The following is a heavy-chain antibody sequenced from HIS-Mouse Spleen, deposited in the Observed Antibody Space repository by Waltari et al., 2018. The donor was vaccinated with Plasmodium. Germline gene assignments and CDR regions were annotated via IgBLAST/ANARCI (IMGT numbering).Heavy chain of an antibody. D-gene: IGHD6-19*01. J-gene: IGHJ4*02. Sequence: QLQLQESGPGLVKPSETLSLPCTVSGGSISSSSYYWGWIRQPPGKGLEWIGSIYYSGRTYYNPSLKSRVTRSVDTSKNQVSLKLSSVTAADTAVYYCARLSIAVAGNFDYWGQGTLVTVSS. V-gene: IGHV4-39*01. CDR1: GGSISSSSYY. CDR3: ARLSIAVAGNFDY. CDR2: IYYSGRT.